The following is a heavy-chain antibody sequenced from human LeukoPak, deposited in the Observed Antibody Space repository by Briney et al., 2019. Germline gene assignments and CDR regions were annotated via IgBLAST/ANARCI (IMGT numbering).Heavy chain of an antibody. CDR2: MKPNSGNT. Sequence: ASVKVSCKASGYTFTSYDINWVRQSTGHGLEWMGWMKPNSGNTGYAQKFQGRVTMTRNTSISTAYMELSSLRSEDTAVYYCARGQYSSGWYFDLDYWGQGTLVTVSS. CDR1: GYTFTSYD. J-gene: IGHJ4*02. CDR3: ARGQYSSGWYFDLDY. V-gene: IGHV1-8*01. D-gene: IGHD6-19*01.